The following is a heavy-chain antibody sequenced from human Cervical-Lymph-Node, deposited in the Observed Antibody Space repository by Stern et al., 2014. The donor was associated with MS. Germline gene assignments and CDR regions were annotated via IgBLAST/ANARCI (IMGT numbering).Heavy chain of an antibody. J-gene: IGHJ5*02. CDR2: ISYDGNNK. CDR1: GFTFSNYA. V-gene: IGHV3-30*04. CDR3: AREILAVAGTTLRGGVTPPPP. D-gene: IGHD6-19*01. Sequence: VHLVESGGGVVQPGRSLRLSCVASGFTFSNYAMHWVRQAPGKGLEWVAVISYDGNNKNYADSVKGRFTISRDNSKNTLYLQMNSLRAEDTAVYYCAREILAVAGTTLRGGVTPPPPWGQGTLVTVSS.